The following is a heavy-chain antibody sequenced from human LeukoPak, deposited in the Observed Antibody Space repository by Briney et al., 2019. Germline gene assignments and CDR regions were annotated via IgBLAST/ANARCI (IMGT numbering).Heavy chain of an antibody. D-gene: IGHD5-18*01. CDR3: ARVGDPSYGPSGWFDP. J-gene: IGHJ5*02. V-gene: IGHV1-69*13. Sequence: SVKVSCKAPGGTFSSYAISWVRQAPGQGLEWMGGIIPIFGTANYAQKFQGRVTITADESTSTAYMELSSLRSEDTAVYYCARVGDPSYGPSGWFDPWGQGTLVTVSS. CDR2: IIPIFGTA. CDR1: GGTFSSYA.